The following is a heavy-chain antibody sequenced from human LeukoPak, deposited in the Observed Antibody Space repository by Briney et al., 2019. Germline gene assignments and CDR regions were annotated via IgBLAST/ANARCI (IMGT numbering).Heavy chain of an antibody. V-gene: IGHV4-38-2*02. CDR2: IYHSGST. D-gene: IGHD3-10*01. CDR3: ARPRLLYGSGPILV. J-gene: IGHJ4*02. Sequence: PSETLSLTCTVSGYSISSGYYWGWIRQPPGKGLEWIGSIYHSGSTYYNPSLKSRDTISVDTSKNQFSLNLTSVTAADTAVYYCARPRLLYGSGPILVWGQGNLVTVSS. CDR1: GYSISSGYY.